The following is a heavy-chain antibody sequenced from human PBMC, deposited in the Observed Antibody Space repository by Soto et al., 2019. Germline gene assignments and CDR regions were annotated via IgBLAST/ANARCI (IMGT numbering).Heavy chain of an antibody. CDR2: IYWDDDK. J-gene: IGHJ6*02. D-gene: IGHD2-21*02. CDR3: IQSRCGGDCLQSYASYCYPLDV. CDR1: AFSLSTGGVG. Sequence: SGPTLVNPTQTLTLTCTFSAFSLSTGGVGVGWIRQPPGKALEWLALIYWDDDKRYSPSLRSRLTITKDTSKNQVVLTMTNMDPVDTATYYCIQSRCGGDCLQSYASYCYPLDVWGQGTTVTVSS. V-gene: IGHV2-5*02.